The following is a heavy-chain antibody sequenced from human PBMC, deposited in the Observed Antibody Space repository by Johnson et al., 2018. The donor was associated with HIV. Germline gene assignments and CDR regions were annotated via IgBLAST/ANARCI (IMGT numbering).Heavy chain of an antibody. Sequence: VQLVEFGGGVVQSGGSLRLSCGASGFTFSSYGMHWVRQAPGKGLAWVSGINWNGGSIGYADSVKGQFTISRDNAKNSLYLQMNSLRPEDTALYFCANGGNTAASACEIWGQGTMVTVSS. CDR2: INWNGGSI. V-gene: IGHV3-20*04. J-gene: IGHJ3*02. CDR3: ANGGNTAASACEI. CDR1: GFTFSSYG. D-gene: IGHD1-14*01.